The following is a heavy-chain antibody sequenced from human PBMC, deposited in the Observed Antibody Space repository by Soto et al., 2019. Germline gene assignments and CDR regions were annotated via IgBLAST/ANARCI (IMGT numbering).Heavy chain of an antibody. V-gene: IGHV1-69*08. Sequence: QVQLVQSGAEVKKPGSSVKVSCKASGGTFSSYTISWVRQAPGQGLEWMGRIIPILGIANYAQKFQGRVTITADKSTSTAYMELSSLRSEDTAVYYCARDGEGVVPDYWGQGTLVTVSS. CDR3: ARDGEGVVPDY. J-gene: IGHJ4*02. CDR2: IIPILGIA. CDR1: GGTFSSYT. D-gene: IGHD3-10*01.